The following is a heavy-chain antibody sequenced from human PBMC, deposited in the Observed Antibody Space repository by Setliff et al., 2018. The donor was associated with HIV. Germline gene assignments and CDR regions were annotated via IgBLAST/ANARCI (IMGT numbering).Heavy chain of an antibody. J-gene: IGHJ3*01. Sequence: PSETLSLTCSVSGGSISETYWSWIRQSPGKGLEWIGYVYYRGSTNYNPALRSRVTFSIDASKNQVSLNLKSVTPAVRAVYYCVRAADYDASTGYNSYVFGVWGQGTMITVSS. CDR3: VRAADYDASTGYNSYVFGV. V-gene: IGHV4-59*01. CDR2: VYYRGST. D-gene: IGHD3-9*01. CDR1: GGSISETY.